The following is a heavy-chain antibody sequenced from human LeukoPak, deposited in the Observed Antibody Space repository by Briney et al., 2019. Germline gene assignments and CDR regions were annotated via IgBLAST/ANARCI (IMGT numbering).Heavy chain of an antibody. Sequence: GGSLRLSCSISGFTFTDYAVHWVRQVPGKGLEWVSGILWNGGETGYADSVKGRFTISRDKVKNFLYLQMNSLRVEDTALYFCTRDMRPGGADVWGQGTTVTVSS. D-gene: IGHD4-17*01. V-gene: IGHV3-9*01. J-gene: IGHJ6*02. CDR1: GFTFTDYA. CDR2: ILWNGGET. CDR3: TRDMRPGGADV.